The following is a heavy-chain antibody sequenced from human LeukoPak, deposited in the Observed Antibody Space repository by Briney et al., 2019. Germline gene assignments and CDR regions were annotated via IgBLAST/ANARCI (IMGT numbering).Heavy chain of an antibody. CDR2: IYSGGST. V-gene: IGHV3-53*01. Sequence: GGSLRLSCAASGFTVSSNYMNWVRQAPGKGLEWVSVIYSGGSTYYADSVKGRFTISRDNSKNTLYLQMNSLRAEDTAVYYCAGGRGYCSSTTCYEGIDYWGEGTRVTVSS. J-gene: IGHJ4*02. CDR3: AGGRGYCSSTTCYEGIDY. CDR1: GFTVSSNY. D-gene: IGHD2-2*01.